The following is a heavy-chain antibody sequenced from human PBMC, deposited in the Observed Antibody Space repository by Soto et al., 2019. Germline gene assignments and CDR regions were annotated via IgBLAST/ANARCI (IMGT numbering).Heavy chain of an antibody. D-gene: IGHD4-17*01. J-gene: IGHJ4*02. CDR1: GFTFSSYA. CDR2: ISGRGGST. Sequence: EVQLLESGGGLVQPGGSLRLSCAASGFTFSSYAMSWVRQAPGKGLEWVSAISGRGGSTYYADSVKGRFAISRDNSKNTLYLHMNSLRAEDTAVYYGASCYGDYQHFDYWGQGTLVTVSS. V-gene: IGHV3-23*01. CDR3: ASCYGDYQHFDY.